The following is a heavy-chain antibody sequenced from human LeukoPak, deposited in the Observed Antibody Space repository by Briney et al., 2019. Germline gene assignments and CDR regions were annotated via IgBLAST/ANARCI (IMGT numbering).Heavy chain of an antibody. V-gene: IGHV3-23*01. CDR2: ISGSGGST. CDR1: GFTFSSYA. Sequence: GGSLRLSCAASGFTFSSYAMSWVRQAPGKGLDWVSAISGSGGSTYYADSVKGRFTISRDNSKNTLYLQMNSLRAEDTAVYYCAKDLIGAVAGPSVDYWGQGTLVTVSS. J-gene: IGHJ4*02. CDR3: AKDLIGAVAGPSVDY. D-gene: IGHD6-19*01.